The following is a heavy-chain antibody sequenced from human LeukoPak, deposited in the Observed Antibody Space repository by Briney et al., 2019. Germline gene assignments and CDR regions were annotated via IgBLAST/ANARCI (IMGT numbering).Heavy chain of an antibody. CDR1: GFTFSSYA. Sequence: PGGSLRLSCVVSGFTFSSYAMSWVSQAPGKGLEWVSAISGSGGSTYYGDSVKGQFTLSRDNSEQTLYLQMNSLSAEDTAVYYCAKVGYSYGYLFDYWGQGTLVTVSP. CDR2: ISGSGGST. J-gene: IGHJ4*02. V-gene: IGHV3-23*01. CDR3: AKVGYSYGYLFDY. D-gene: IGHD5-18*01.